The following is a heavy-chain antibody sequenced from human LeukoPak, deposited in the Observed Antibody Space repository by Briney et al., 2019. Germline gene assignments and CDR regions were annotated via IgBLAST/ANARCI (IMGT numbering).Heavy chain of an antibody. CDR1: GFTVSSNY. V-gene: IGHV3-53*01. CDR3: AREGVVTNYFDY. J-gene: IGHJ4*02. CDR2: IYNSGST. D-gene: IGHD2-21*02. Sequence: GGSLRLSCAASGFTVSSNYMSWVRQAPGKGLEWVSVIYNSGSTYYADSVKGRFTISRDNSKNALYLQMNSLRAEDTAVYYCAREGVVTNYFDYWGQGTLVTVSS.